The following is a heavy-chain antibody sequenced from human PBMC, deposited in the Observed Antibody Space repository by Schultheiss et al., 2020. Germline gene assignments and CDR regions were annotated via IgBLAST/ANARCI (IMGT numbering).Heavy chain of an antibody. J-gene: IGHJ4*02. CDR1: GFTFSSYA. CDR2: IPYAETNK. Sequence: GGSLRLSCAASGFTFSSYAMHWVRQAPGKGLEWVASIPYAETNKNYADSVRGRFTLSRDNSKNTLYLHMSSLRDDDTAVYYCARRFYSGGNCYIDYWGQGTLVTVSS. D-gene: IGHD2-15*01. V-gene: IGHV3-30*04. CDR3: ARRFYSGGNCYIDY.